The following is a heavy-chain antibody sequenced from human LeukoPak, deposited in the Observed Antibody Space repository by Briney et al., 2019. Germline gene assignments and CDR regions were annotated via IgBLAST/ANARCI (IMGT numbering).Heavy chain of an antibody. CDR3: ANLMTTVTAGPFDY. CDR1: GYTFTGYY. CDR2: INPNSGDT. D-gene: IGHD4-17*01. J-gene: IGHJ4*02. V-gene: IGHV1-2*06. Sequence: ASVKVSCKASGYTFTGYYMHWVRQAPGQGLEWMGRINPNSGDTNFAQKFQGRVTMTRDTSLSTAYMELSRLRSDDTAVYYCANLMTTVTAGPFDYRGQGTLVTVSS.